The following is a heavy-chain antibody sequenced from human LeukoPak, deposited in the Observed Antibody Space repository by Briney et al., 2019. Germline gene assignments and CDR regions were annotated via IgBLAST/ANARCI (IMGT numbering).Heavy chain of an antibody. CDR1: GFTFNIYT. V-gene: IGHV3-23*01. Sequence: ESLRLSCAASGFTFNIYTMYWVRQAPGKGLEWVSGIRHSDGSTYYADAVKGRFTISSDKSKNTIFLQMNSLRAEDTAVYYCARVMVVPAARGMEPYYFGYWGQGSLVTVSS. CDR2: IRHSDGST. J-gene: IGHJ4*02. D-gene: IGHD2-2*01. CDR3: ARVMVVPAARGMEPYYFGY.